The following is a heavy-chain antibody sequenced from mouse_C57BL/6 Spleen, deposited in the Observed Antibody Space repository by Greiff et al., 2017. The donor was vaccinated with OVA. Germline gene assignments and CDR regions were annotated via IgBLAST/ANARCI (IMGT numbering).Heavy chain of an antibody. CDR1: GYTFTSYW. Sequence: QVQLKQSGAELVKPGASVKLSCKASGYTFTSYWMQWVKQRPGQGLEWIGEIDPSDSYTNYNQKFKGKATLTVDTSSSTAYMQLSSLTSEDSAVYYCARGAAQAKGWFAYWGQGTLVTVSA. D-gene: IGHD3-2*02. CDR2: IDPSDSYT. CDR3: ARGAAQAKGWFAY. J-gene: IGHJ3*01. V-gene: IGHV1-50*01.